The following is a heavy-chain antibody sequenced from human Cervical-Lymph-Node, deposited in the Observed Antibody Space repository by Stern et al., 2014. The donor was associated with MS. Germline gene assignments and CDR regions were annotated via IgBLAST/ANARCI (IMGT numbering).Heavy chain of an antibody. D-gene: IGHD1-14*01. CDR2: IFPVCATP. CDR1: GGTFSTFP. Sequence: QVQLVQSGAEVTKPGSSVKVSCKASGGTFSTFPSSWVRQAPGQGLEWMGGIFPVCATPTYAQEFRCSVTITADVSTSTVYMELSSLRSDDTAVYYCALSSETSDRWDSLGYDLWGQGTLVTVSS. J-gene: IGHJ5*02. CDR3: ALSSETSDRWDSLGYDL. V-gene: IGHV1-69*01.